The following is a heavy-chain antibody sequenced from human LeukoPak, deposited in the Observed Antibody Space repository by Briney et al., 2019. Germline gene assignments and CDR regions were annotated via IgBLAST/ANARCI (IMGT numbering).Heavy chain of an antibody. CDR1: GXAISTRDYF. V-gene: IGHV4-39*02. CDR3: VRVKSGRPDY. D-gene: IGHD6-6*01. J-gene: IGHJ4*02. CDR2: IYYSGTST. Sequence: PSETLSLTCTVSGXAISTRDYFWGWIRQSPGRGLEWIGNIYYSGTSTYYNPSLQSRVTISLDTSKNQFSLKLNSVTAADTAVYFCVRVKSGRPDYWGQGILVTVSS.